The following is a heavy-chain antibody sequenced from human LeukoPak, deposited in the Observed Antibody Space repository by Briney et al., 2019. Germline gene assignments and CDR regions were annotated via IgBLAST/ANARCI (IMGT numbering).Heavy chain of an antibody. CDR3: ARDYEIY. CDR1: GFTFSSYS. V-gene: IGHV3-21*01. J-gene: IGHJ4*02. CDR2: ISSSSSYI. Sequence: GGSLRFSCAASGFTFSSYSMNWVRQAPGKGLEWVSSISSSSSYIYYGDSVKGRFTISRDNAKDSLYLQMNSLRAEDTAVYYCARDYEIYWGQGTLVTVSS. D-gene: IGHD5-12*01.